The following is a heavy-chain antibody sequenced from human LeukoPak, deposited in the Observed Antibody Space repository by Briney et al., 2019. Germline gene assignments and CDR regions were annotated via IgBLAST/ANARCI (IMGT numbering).Heavy chain of an antibody. CDR2: IWYDGSNK. J-gene: IGHJ4*02. CDR3: ATGYSSSATSFDY. D-gene: IGHD6-13*01. Sequence: GGSLRLSCAASGFTFSSYGMHGVRQAPGKGLEWVAVIWYDGSNKYYADSVKGRFTISRDNSKNTLYLQMNSLRAEDTAVYYCATGYSSSATSFDYWGQGTLVTVSS. CDR1: GFTFSSYG. V-gene: IGHV3-30*02.